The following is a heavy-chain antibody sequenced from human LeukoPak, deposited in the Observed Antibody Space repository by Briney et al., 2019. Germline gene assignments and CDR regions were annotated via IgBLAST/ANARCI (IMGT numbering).Heavy chain of an antibody. CDR2: INPNSGVT. J-gene: IGHJ5*02. CDR1: GYTFTGYY. D-gene: IGHD3-3*01. CDR3: ARVGRGSGNWFDP. V-gene: IGHV1-2*02. Sequence: ASVKVSCKASGYTFTGYYMHWVRQAPGQGLEWMGWINPNSGVTNYAQKFQGRVTMTRDTSISTAYMELSRLRSDDTAVYYCARVGRGSGNWFDPWGQGTLVTVSS.